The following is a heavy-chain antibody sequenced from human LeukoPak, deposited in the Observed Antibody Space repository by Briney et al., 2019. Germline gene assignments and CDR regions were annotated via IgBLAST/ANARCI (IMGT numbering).Heavy chain of an antibody. J-gene: IGHJ4*02. CDR3: AREVDGSGSYYLDY. Sequence: SETLSLTCTVSGGSIRSNYWSWIRQPPGKGLDWVGYIYYSGSTNSNPSLKSRVTISVDTSKNQFSLTLRSVTAADTAVYYCAREVDGSGSYYLDYWGQGTLVTVSS. CDR1: GGSIRSNY. V-gene: IGHV4-59*01. CDR2: IYYSGST. D-gene: IGHD3-10*01.